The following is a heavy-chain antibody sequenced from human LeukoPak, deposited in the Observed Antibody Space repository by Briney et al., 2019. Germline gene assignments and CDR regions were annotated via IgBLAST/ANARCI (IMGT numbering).Heavy chain of an antibody. CDR2: IIPIFGTA. Sequence: GASVKVSCKASGGTFSSYAISWVRQAPGQGLEWMGGIIPIFGTANYAQKFQGRVTVTADESTSTAYMELNSLKTEDTAVYYCNNREFWGQGTLVTVSS. V-gene: IGHV1-69*13. CDR1: GGTFSSYA. CDR3: NNREF. J-gene: IGHJ4*02. D-gene: IGHD3-10*01.